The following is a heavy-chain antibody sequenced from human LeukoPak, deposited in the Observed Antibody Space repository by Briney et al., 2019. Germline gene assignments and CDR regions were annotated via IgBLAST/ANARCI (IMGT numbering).Heavy chain of an antibody. CDR3: AHDTSGYAYYFDY. D-gene: IGHD3-22*01. V-gene: IGHV3-49*03. CDR2: IRSKAKGGTT. J-gene: IGHJ4*02. Sequence: GGSLRLSCTASGFTFGDYAMSWFRQAPGKGLEWVGFIRSKAKGGTTEYAASVKGRFTISRDESRSIAYLQMNSLKTEDTAVYYCAHDTSGYAYYFDYWGQGTLVTVSS. CDR1: GFTFGDYA.